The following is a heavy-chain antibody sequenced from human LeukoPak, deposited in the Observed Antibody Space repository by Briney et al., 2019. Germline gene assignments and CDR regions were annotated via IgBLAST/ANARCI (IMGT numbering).Heavy chain of an antibody. V-gene: IGHV3-49*04. CDR1: GFTFGDYA. J-gene: IGHJ4*02. CDR3: TRDREYSSWFDY. Sequence: GGSLRLSCTASGFTFGDYAMSWVRQAPGKGLEWVGFIRSKAYGGTTEYAASVKGRFTISRDDSKSIAYLQMNSLKTEDTAVYYCTRDREYSSWFDYWGQGTLVTVSS. D-gene: IGHD6-6*01. CDR2: IRSKAYGGTT.